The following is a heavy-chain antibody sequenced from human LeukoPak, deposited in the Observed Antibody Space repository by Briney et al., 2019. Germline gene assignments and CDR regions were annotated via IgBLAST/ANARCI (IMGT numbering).Heavy chain of an antibody. D-gene: IGHD3-9*01. J-gene: IGHJ4*02. CDR1: GGTFSSYA. CDR2: IIPIFGTA. Sequence: GASAKVSCKASGGTFSSYAISWVRQAPGQGLEWMGGIIPIFGTANYAQKFQGRVTITADESTSTAYMELSSLRSEDTAVYYCARHAPPDNYFDCWGQGTLVTVSS. V-gene: IGHV1-69*13. CDR3: ARHAPPDNYFDC.